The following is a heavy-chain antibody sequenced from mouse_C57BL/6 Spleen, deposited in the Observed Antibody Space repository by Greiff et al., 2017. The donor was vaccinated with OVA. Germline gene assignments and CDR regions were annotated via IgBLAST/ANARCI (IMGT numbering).Heavy chain of an antibody. CDR1: GFTFSDYG. Sequence: EVKLVESGGGLVKPGGSLKLSCAASGFTFSDYGMHWVRQAPEKGLEWVAYISSGSSTIYYADTVKGRFTISRDNAKNTLFLQMTSLRSEYTAMYYCASNFYYGSSRLDYWGQGTTLTVSS. V-gene: IGHV5-17*01. CDR3: ASNFYYGSSRLDY. J-gene: IGHJ2*01. CDR2: ISSGSSTI. D-gene: IGHD1-1*01.